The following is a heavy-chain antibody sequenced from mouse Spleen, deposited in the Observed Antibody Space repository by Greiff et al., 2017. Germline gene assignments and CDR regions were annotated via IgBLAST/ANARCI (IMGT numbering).Heavy chain of an antibody. D-gene: IGHD1-1*01. V-gene: IGHV1-18*01. CDR2: INPNNGGT. J-gene: IGHJ1*03. CDR1: GYTFTDYN. CDR3: ARSSIYYYGSSYWYFDV. Sequence: EVKLQESGPELVKPGASVKIPCKASGYTFTDYNMDWVKQSHGKSLEWIGDINPNNGGTIYNQKFKGKATLTVDKSSSTAYMELRSLTSEDTAVYYCARSSIYYYGSSYWYFDVWGTGTTVTVSS.